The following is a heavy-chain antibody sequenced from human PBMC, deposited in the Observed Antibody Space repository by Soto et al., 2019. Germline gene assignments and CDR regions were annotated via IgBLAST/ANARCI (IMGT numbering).Heavy chain of an antibody. J-gene: IGHJ5*02. CDR2: ISSNGGST. Sequence: PGGSLRLSCSASGFTFSSYAMHWVRQAPGKGLEYVSAISSNGGSTYYADSVKGRFTISRDNSKNTLYLQMSSLRAEDTAVYYCVKEGYYYDSSGYYYDWFDPWGQGTLVTVSS. V-gene: IGHV3-64D*06. CDR1: GFTFSSYA. CDR3: VKEGYYYDSSGYYYDWFDP. D-gene: IGHD3-22*01.